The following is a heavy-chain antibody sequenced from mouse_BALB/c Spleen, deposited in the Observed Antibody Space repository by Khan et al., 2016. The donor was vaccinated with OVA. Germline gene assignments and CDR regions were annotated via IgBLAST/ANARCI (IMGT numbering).Heavy chain of an antibody. V-gene: IGHV1-4*01. J-gene: IGHJ3*01. CDR3: VRDGAYHRNDGWFAY. CDR2: INPSNGYS. Sequence: QVQLQQSGAELARPGASVKMSCKASGYTFTSYTIQWIKLRPGQGLEWIGYINPSNGYSNYNQKFKDKVTLTADKSSTTAYMQLSSLTSDDSAVYNCVRDGAYHRNDGWFAYWGLGTLVTVSA. D-gene: IGHD2-14*01. CDR1: GYTFTSYT.